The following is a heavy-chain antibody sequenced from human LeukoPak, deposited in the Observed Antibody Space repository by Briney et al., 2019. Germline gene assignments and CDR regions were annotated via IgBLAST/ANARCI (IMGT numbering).Heavy chain of an antibody. CDR1: GFTFSSYE. V-gene: IGHV3-48*03. J-gene: IGHJ4*02. Sequence: PGGSLRLSCAASGFTFSSYEMNWVRQAPGKGLEWVSYISSSGSTIYYADSVKGRFTISRDNAKSSLYLQMSSLRAEDTAVYYCAREPTYTNSWYTSCDYWGQGTLVTVSS. CDR2: ISSSGSTI. CDR3: AREPTYTNSWYTSCDY. D-gene: IGHD6-19*01.